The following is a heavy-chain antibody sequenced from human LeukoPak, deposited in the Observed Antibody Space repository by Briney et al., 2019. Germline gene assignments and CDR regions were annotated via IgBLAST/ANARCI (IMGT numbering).Heavy chain of an antibody. CDR1: GFTFSSYA. V-gene: IGHV3-23*01. J-gene: IGHJ6*02. D-gene: IGHD4-17*01. CDR2: ISGSGGST. CDR3: ATEKNYGDYNAYGMDV. Sequence: PGGSLRLSCAASGFTFSSYAMSWVRQAPGKGLEWVSAISGSGGSTYYADSVKGRFTISRDNAKNSLSLQMNSLRAEDTAVYYCATEKNYGDYNAYGMDVWGQGTTVIVSS.